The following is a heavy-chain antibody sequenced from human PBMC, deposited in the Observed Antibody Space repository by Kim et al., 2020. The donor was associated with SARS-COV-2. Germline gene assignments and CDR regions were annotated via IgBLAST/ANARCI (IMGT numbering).Heavy chain of an antibody. V-gene: IGHV4-61*01. Sequence: SETLSLTCTVSGVTVSSGSYYWSWIRQPPGMGREWIGYIYYSGSTNYNPSLKSRVTISVDTSKNLFSLKLSSVTAADTAVYYCAREQEWIGELLGDYYYYGMDVWGQGTTVTVSS. CDR2: IYYSGST. CDR1: GVTVSSGSYY. J-gene: IGHJ6*02. CDR3: AREQEWIGELLGDYYYYGMDV. D-gene: IGHD3-10*01.